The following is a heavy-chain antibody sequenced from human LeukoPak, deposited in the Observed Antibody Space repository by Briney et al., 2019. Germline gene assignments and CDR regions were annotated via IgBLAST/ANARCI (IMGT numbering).Heavy chain of an antibody. V-gene: IGHV3-48*01. Sequence: GGSLRLSCAASGFTFSSYSMNWVRQAPGKGLEWISYIKSDSSSIKQADSVKGRFTISRDNAKNSLYLQMDSLRVEDTAVYYCASRMDVWGQGTTVSVSS. J-gene: IGHJ6*02. CDR2: IKSDSSSI. CDR3: ASRMDV. CDR1: GFTFSSYS.